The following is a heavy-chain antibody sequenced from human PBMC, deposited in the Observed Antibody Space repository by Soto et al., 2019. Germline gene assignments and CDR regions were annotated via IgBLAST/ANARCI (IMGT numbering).Heavy chain of an antibody. CDR3: AHIPNYYQYDWFDP. Sequence: QITLKESGPTLVKPTQTLTLTCTFSGFSLTTRGVGVGWIRQPPGKALECLALIYWDDDKRYRPSLQSRLSITKDTSKNQVVLTMTNVDPVYTATYYCAHIPNYYQYDWFDPWGQGTLFSVSS. CDR2: IYWDDDK. CDR1: GFSLTTRGVG. D-gene: IGHD3-16*01. V-gene: IGHV2-5*02. J-gene: IGHJ5*02.